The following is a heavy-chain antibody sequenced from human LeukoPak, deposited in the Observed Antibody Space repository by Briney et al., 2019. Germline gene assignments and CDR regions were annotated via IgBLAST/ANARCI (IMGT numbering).Heavy chain of an antibody. CDR2: ISCSGGST. V-gene: IGHV3-23*01. J-gene: IGHJ4*02. Sequence: PGGSLRLSCAASGFTFSSYAMSWVRQAPGKGLEWVSAISCSGGSTYYADSVKGRFTISRDNSKNTLYLQMNSLRAEDTAVYYCAKDHDYYDSSGYYPTFDYWGQGTLVTVSS. CDR1: GFTFSSYA. D-gene: IGHD3-22*01. CDR3: AKDHDYYDSSGYYPTFDY.